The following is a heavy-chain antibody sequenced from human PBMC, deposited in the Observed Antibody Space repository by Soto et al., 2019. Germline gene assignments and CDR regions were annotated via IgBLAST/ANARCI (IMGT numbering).Heavy chain of an antibody. CDR2: ISYDGSNK. CDR1: GFTFSSYA. J-gene: IGHJ6*02. D-gene: IGHD1-26*01. CDR3: AREGGIVGAKIDYYYGMDV. Sequence: QVQLVESGGGVVQPGRSLRLSCAASGFTFSSYAMHWVRQAPGKGPEWVAVISYDGSNKYYADSVKGRFTISRDNSKNTLYLQMNSLRAEDTAVYYCAREGGIVGAKIDYYYGMDVWGQGTTVTVSS. V-gene: IGHV3-30-3*01.